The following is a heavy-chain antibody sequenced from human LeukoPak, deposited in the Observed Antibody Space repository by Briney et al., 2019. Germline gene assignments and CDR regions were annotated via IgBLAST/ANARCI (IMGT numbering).Heavy chain of an antibody. J-gene: IGHJ6*04. CDR1: GFTISNYW. Sequence: GGSLRLSCAASGFTISNYWMSWLRQAPGKGLEWVANIKQDGRDKYYVGSVKGRFTISRDNAKNSLYLQMNSLRAEDTAVYYCARTPWDFWSNSMDVWGKGTAVTVSS. D-gene: IGHD3-3*01. CDR3: ARTPWDFWSNSMDV. V-gene: IGHV3-7*01. CDR2: IKQDGRDK.